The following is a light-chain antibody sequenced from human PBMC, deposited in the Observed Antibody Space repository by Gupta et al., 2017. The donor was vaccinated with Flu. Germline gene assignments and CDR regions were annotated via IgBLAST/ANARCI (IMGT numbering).Light chain of an antibody. J-gene: IGLJ3*02. Sequence: QSVLTQPPSVSAASGQNVTISCSGTTSNIGNHYVSWYQQFPGTAPKLLIYDNNNRPSGIPDRFSGSKSGTSATLGITGLQTGDEADYYCGTWDTSLSVWVFGGGTKLTVL. CDR2: DNN. CDR3: GTWDTSLSVWV. V-gene: IGLV1-51*01. CDR1: TSNIGNHY.